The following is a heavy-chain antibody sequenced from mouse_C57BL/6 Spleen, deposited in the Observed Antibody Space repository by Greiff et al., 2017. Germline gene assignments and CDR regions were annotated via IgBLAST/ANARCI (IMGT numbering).Heavy chain of an antibody. D-gene: IGHD2-4*01. CDR2: IRLKSDNYAT. J-gene: IGHJ2*01. CDR1: GFTFSNYW. CDR3: TIYYDYPYYFDY. V-gene: IGHV6-3*01. Sequence: DVQLQESGGGLVQPGGSMKLSCVASGFTFSNYWMNWVRQSPEKGLEWVAQIRLKSDNYATHYAESVKGRFTISRDDSKSSVYLQMNNLRAEDTGIYYCTIYYDYPYYFDYWGQGTTLTVSS.